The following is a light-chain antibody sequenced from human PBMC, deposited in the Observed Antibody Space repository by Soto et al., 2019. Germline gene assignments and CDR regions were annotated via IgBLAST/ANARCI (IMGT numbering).Light chain of an antibody. CDR2: DAS. J-gene: IGKJ5*01. V-gene: IGKV3D-20*01. Sequence: EIVLTQSPATLSLSPGERATLSCGASQSVYSSYLAWYQQKPGLAPRLLIYDASSRATGIPDRFSGSGSGTDFTLTITRLEPEDSAVYYCQQYGSSRVTFGQGTRLEMK. CDR1: QSVYSSY. CDR3: QQYGSSRVT.